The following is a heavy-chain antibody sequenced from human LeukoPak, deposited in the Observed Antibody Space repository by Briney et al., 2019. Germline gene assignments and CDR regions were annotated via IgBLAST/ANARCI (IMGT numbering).Heavy chain of an antibody. CDR1: GFTFSSYS. J-gene: IGHJ6*03. D-gene: IGHD2-15*01. V-gene: IGHV3-23*01. CDR2: VSSTGGTT. Sequence: GSLRLSCAASGFTFSSYSMNWVRQAPGKGLEWVSAVSSTGGTTYYADSVKGRFTISRDNSKNTLFLQINSLRAEDTAVYYCAKNGDRGAFCGGGTCYPYYYYYMDVWGKGTTVTISS. CDR3: AKNGDRGAFCGGGTCYPYYYYYMDV.